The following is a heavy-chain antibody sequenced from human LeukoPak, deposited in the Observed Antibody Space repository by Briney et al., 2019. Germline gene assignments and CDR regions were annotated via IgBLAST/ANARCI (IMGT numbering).Heavy chain of an antibody. CDR2: ISSSGTTV. CDR1: GFSFSGYN. D-gene: IGHD3-10*01. CDR3: VMVRGVSFDY. Sequence: HPGGSLRLSCAASGFSFSGYNMNGARQAPGKGLEWVSYISSSGTTVYYAGSVKGRFTISRDNAKNSLYLQMNSLRDEDTAVYYCVMVRGVSFDYWGQGTLVTVSS. V-gene: IGHV3-48*02. J-gene: IGHJ4*02.